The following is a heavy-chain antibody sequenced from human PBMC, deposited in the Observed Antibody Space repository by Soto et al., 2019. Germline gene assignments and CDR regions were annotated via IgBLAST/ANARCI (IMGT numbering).Heavy chain of an antibody. CDR1: GYTFTSYG. Sequence: ASVKVSCKASGYTFTSYGISWVRQAPGQGLEWMGWTSAYNGNTNYAQKLQGRVTMTTDTSTSTAYMELRSLRSDDTAVYYCARDQGAGSSSWINYYYYGMDVWGQGTTVTVSS. V-gene: IGHV1-18*01. J-gene: IGHJ6*02. CDR2: TSAYNGNT. CDR3: ARDQGAGSSSWINYYYYGMDV. D-gene: IGHD6-13*01.